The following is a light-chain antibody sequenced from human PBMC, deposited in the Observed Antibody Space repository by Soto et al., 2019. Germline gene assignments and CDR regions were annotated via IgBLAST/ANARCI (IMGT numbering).Light chain of an antibody. CDR2: AAP. CDR1: QGISNY. V-gene: IGKV1-27*01. J-gene: IGKJ1*01. Sequence: DIQMTQSPSSLSASVGDRVTITCRASQGISNYLAWYQQKPGKVPKLLIYAAPTLQSGVPSRFSGSGSGTDFTLTISSLQPEYVATYYCQKYNSASWAFGQGTKVEIK. CDR3: QKYNSASWA.